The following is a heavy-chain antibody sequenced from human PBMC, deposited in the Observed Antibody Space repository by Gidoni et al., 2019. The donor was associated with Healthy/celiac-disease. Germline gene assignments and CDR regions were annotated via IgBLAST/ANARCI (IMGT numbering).Heavy chain of an antibody. CDR1: GGSFRGYY. J-gene: IGHJ4*02. D-gene: IGHD3-10*01. CDR2: INHSGST. V-gene: IGHV4-34*01. CDR3: ARGRRRNYYGSGSFRLDY. Sequence: QVQLQQWGAGLLKPSETLSLTCAVYGGSFRGYYWSWIRQPPGKGLEWIGEINHSGSTNYNPSLKSRVTISVDTSKNQFSLKLSSVTAADTAVYYCARGRRRNYYGSGSFRLDYWGQGTLVTVSS.